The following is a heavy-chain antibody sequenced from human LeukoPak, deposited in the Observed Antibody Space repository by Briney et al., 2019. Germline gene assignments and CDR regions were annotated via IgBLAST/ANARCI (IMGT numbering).Heavy chain of an antibody. Sequence: GGSLRLSCAASGFTFSSYAMHWVRKAPGKGLEWVAVISYDGSNKYYADSVKGRFTISRDNSKNTLYLQMNSLRAEDTAVYYCARVPPYRVPAAKRGSSWDYYYYGMDVWGQGTTVTVSS. J-gene: IGHJ6*02. V-gene: IGHV3-30-3*01. CDR1: GFTFSSYA. CDR2: ISYDGSNK. D-gene: IGHD2-2*01. CDR3: ARVPPYRVPAAKRGSSWDYYYYGMDV.